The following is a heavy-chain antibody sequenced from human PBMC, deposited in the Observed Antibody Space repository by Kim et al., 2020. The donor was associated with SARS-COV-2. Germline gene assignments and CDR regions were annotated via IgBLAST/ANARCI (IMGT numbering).Heavy chain of an antibody. D-gene: IGHD5-12*01. CDR3: ARGDSGNTILLDAFDI. V-gene: IGHV3-21*01. J-gene: IGHJ3*02. Sequence: GGSLRLTCAASGFAFSSYGMTWVRQAPGKGLEWVSSISSSSSYIYYADSVKGRFTISRDNAKNSLYLQMNSLRAEDTAVYYCARGDSGNTILLDAFDIWGQGTMVTVSS. CDR2: ISSSSSYI. CDR1: GFAFSSYG.